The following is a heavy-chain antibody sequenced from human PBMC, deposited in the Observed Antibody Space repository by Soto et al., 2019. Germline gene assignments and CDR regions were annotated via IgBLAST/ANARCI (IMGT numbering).Heavy chain of an antibody. Sequence: QVQLVQSGAAVKKPGASVKVSCKASGYTFTSYDINWVRQATGQGREWMGWMNPNSCNTGYAQKFQGRVTMTRNTSISTDYMALSSLRSEDTAVYFCARELTSRALDYWGQGTMVTVSS. CDR2: MNPNSCNT. CDR3: ARELTSRALDY. V-gene: IGHV1-8*01. J-gene: IGHJ4*02. CDR1: GYTFTSYD. D-gene: IGHD3-16*01.